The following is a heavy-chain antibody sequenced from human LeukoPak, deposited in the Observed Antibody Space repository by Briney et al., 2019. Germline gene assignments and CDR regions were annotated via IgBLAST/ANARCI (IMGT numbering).Heavy chain of an antibody. CDR1: GGSFSGYY. CDR3: ARGQVRRHWFDP. J-gene: IGHJ5*02. CDR2: INHSGST. V-gene: IGHV4-34*01. Sequence: PSETLSLTCAVYGGSFSGYYWSWIRPPPGKGLEWIGEINHSGSTNYNPSLKSRVTISVDTSKNQFSLKLSSVTAADTAVYYCARGQVRRHWFDPWGQGTLVTVSS.